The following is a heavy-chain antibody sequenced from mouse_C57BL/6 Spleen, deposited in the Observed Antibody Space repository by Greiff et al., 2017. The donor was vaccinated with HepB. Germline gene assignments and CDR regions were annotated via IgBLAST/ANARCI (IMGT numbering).Heavy chain of an antibody. CDR1: GFTFSNYW. CDR3: TGPNWDWMGDY. D-gene: IGHD4-1*01. V-gene: IGHV6-3*01. CDR2: IRLKSDNYAT. J-gene: IGHJ2*01. Sequence: EVKLVESGGGLVQPGGSMKLSCVASGFTFSNYWMNWVRQSPEKGLEWVAQIRLKSDNYATHYAESVKGRFTISRDDSKSSVYLQMNNLRAEDTGIYYCTGPNWDWMGDYWGQGTTLTVSS.